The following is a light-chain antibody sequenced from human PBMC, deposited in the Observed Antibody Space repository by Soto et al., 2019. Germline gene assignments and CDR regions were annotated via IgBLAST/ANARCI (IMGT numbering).Light chain of an antibody. V-gene: IGLV2-14*01. CDR3: SSYTSSSTV. CDR2: EVT. CDR1: SSDIGGDSY. Sequence: QSALTQPASISGSPGQSITISCTGTSSDIGGDSYVSWYQQHPGKAPKLMIYEVTRRPSGVSDRFSGSKSGNMASLTISGLQAEDEADYFCSSYTSSSTVFGTGTKLPS. J-gene: IGLJ1*01.